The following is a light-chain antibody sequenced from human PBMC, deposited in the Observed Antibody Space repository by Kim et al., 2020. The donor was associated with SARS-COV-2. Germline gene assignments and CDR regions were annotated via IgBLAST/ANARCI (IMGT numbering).Light chain of an antibody. J-gene: IGKJ1*01. Sequence: SPGERATLSSRASQSVSSNYLAWYQQKPGQAPRLLIYGDSSRATGIPDRFSGSGSGTDFTLTITRLEPEDFAVYYCQQYSSSPATFGQGTKVDIK. CDR3: QQYSSSPAT. CDR1: QSVSSNY. V-gene: IGKV3-20*01. CDR2: GDS.